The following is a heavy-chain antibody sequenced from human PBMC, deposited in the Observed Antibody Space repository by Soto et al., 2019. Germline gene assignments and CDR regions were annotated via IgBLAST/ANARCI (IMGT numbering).Heavy chain of an antibody. D-gene: IGHD3-3*01. CDR1: GYSFTTYW. V-gene: IGHV5-51*01. Sequence: RESLKISCKGSGYSFTTYWIGWVRQMPGKGLEWMGIIYPRDSETRYSPSFQGQVTISVDKSISTAYLQWSSLKASDTAMYYCASPPRYDFWSGYVFDYWGQGTLVTVSS. CDR2: IYPRDSET. J-gene: IGHJ4*02. CDR3: ASPPRYDFWSGYVFDY.